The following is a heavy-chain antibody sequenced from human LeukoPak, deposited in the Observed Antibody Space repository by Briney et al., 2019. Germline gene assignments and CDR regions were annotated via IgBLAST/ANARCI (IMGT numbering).Heavy chain of an antibody. J-gene: IGHJ4*02. CDR3: ARSGGSSSTGFDY. V-gene: IGHV3-74*01. Sequence: GGSLRLSCAASGFTFSSYWMHWVRQAPGKGLVWVSRINSDGSSTSYADSVKGRFTISRDNAKNTLYLQMNSLRAEDTAVYYCARSGGSSSTGFDYWGQGTLVTVSS. D-gene: IGHD6-6*01. CDR2: INSDGSST. CDR1: GFTFSSYW.